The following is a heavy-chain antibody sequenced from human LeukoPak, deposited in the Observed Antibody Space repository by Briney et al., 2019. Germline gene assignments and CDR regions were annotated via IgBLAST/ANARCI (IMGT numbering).Heavy chain of an antibody. CDR1: GGXIGSYY. CDR2: IYYSGST. V-gene: IGHV4-59*08. Sequence: PSETLSLTCTVSGGXIGSYYCSWIRQPPGKGLKWIGFIYYSGSTNYNPSLKSRVTLSVDTSKNQFSLKLSSVTAADTAMYYCARGRGSGWFYLDYWGQGTLVTVSS. CDR3: ARGRGSGWFYLDY. D-gene: IGHD6-19*01. J-gene: IGHJ4*02.